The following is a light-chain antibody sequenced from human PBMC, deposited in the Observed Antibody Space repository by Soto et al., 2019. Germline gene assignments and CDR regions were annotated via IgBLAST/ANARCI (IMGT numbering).Light chain of an antibody. CDR2: NVY. J-gene: IGLJ1*01. CDR3: NSYTSASTYV. CDR1: SSDIGIYNF. Sequence: QSVLTQPASVSGSPGQPITIFCTGTSSDIGIYNFVSWYQQHPGKAPKLMIYNVYSRPSGVSSRFSGSKSGNTASLTISWLQAEDEADYYCNSYTSASTYVFGTGTKVTVL. V-gene: IGLV2-14*03.